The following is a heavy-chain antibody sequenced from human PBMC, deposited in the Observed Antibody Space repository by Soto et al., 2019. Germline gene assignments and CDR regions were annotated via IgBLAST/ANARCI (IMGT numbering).Heavy chain of an antibody. V-gene: IGHV3-23*01. D-gene: IGHD2-21*02. CDR2: FSGSATWT. CDR1: GFTFSSYA. CDR3: AKNSGDYVNDYYMDV. J-gene: IGHJ6*03. Sequence: EVHLLESGGGLVQPGGSLSFSCAASGFTFSSYALSWFRQAPGKGLEGVSTFSGSATWTYYGESVKGRFTISRDYSKNTMYLQMSSLRAEDTAIYYCAKNSGDYVNDYYMDVWGRGTTVTVS.